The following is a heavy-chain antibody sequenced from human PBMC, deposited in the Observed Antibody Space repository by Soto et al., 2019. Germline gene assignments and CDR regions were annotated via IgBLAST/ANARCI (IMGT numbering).Heavy chain of an antibody. CDR2: IYPSDSQT. V-gene: IGHV5-51*01. D-gene: IGHD4-17*01. J-gene: IGHJ5*02. CDR1: GYSFSNWW. CDR3: ARHGFYGDYSSNYFDP. Sequence: LKISCKGSGYSFSNWWIAWVRQMPGKGLEYMGIIYPSDSQTRYSPSFQGQVTISADKSISTAYLQWSSLKASDTAIYYCARHGFYGDYSSNYFDPWGQGTLVTVSS.